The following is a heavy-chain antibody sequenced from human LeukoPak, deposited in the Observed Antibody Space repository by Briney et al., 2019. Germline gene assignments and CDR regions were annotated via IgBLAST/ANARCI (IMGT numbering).Heavy chain of an antibody. D-gene: IGHD2-15*01. CDR2: IKQDGSER. Sequence: GGSLRLSCAASGFTFSSYWMSWVRQAPGKGLEWVANIKQDGSERYYVDSVKGRFTISRDNAKNSLYLQMNSLRAEDTAVYYCARDGGGLLPDWFDPWGQGTLVTVSS. V-gene: IGHV3-7*01. J-gene: IGHJ5*02. CDR3: ARDGGGLLPDWFDP. CDR1: GFTFSSYW.